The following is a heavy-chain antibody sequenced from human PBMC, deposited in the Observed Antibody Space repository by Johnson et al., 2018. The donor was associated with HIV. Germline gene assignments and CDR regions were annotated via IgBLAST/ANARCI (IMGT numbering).Heavy chain of an antibody. Sequence: EVQLVESGGGLVQPGGSLRLSCAASGLIFSRSWMHWVRHAPRTGLVWVSRTTSDDIDYADSVTGRFTISSDNAKNSLYLQMNTLRPEDTALYYCASEIYRPRPSSSWYAGAFDIWGQGTMVTVSS. J-gene: IGHJ3*02. D-gene: IGHD6-13*01. CDR1: GLIFSRSW. CDR2: TTSDDI. V-gene: IGHV3-74*01. CDR3: ASEIYRPRPSSSWYAGAFDI.